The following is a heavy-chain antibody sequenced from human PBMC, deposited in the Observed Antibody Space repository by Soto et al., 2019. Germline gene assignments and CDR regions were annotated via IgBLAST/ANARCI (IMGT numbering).Heavy chain of an antibody. D-gene: IGHD3-22*01. CDR1: GFTFSSYA. J-gene: IGHJ4*02. CDR3: AKDPPRNYYDSSGYTY. V-gene: IGHV3-23*01. CDR2: ISGSGGST. Sequence: PGGSLRLSCAASGFTFSSYAMSWVRQAPGKGLEWVSAISGSGGSTYYADSVKGRFTISRDNSKNTLYLQMNSLRAEDTAVYYCAKDPPRNYYDSSGYTYWGQGTLVTVSS.